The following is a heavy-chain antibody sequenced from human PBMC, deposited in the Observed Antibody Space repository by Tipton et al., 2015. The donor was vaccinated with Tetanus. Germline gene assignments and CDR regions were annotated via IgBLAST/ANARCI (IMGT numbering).Heavy chain of an antibody. Sequence: LRLSCTVSGGSLRSGDHYWSWIRQPPGKGLEWLAYISSSGSTNSNYSLKSRITMSRDTSKNQFSLRLSSVTAADTAVYFCARHPPPYYYGSGSYLDYWGQGTPVTVSS. CDR1: GGSLRSGDHY. CDR2: ISSSGST. CDR3: ARHPPPYYYGSGSYLDY. D-gene: IGHD3-10*01. V-gene: IGHV4-61*08. J-gene: IGHJ4*02.